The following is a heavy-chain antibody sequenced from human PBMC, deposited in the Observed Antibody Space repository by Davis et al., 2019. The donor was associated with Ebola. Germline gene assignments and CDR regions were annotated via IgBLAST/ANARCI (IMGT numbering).Heavy chain of an antibody. J-gene: IGHJ2*01. D-gene: IGHD5-12*01. V-gene: IGHV4-39*07. CDR3: ARGGGYGWYFDL. Sequence: MPSETLSLTCTVSGGSISSSSYYWGWIRQPPGKGLEWIGSIYYSGSTYYNPSLKSRVTISVDTSKNQFSLKLSSVTAADTAVYYCARGGGYGWYFDLWGRGTLITVSS. CDR1: GGSISSSSYY. CDR2: IYYSGST.